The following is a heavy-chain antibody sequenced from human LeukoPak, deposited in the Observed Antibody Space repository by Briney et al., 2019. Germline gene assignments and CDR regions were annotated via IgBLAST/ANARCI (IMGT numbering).Heavy chain of an antibody. Sequence: PSETLSLTCTVSGGSISSTSYYWGWLRQPPGKGLEGIANIYYTGSTHYDPALKRRATISVDTSKNQFSLKLSSVTAADTAVYYCAREQQLVRPWFDPWGQGTLVTVSS. CDR1: GGSISSTSYY. CDR3: AREQQLVRPWFDP. J-gene: IGHJ5*02. CDR2: IYYTGST. D-gene: IGHD6-13*01. V-gene: IGHV4-39*07.